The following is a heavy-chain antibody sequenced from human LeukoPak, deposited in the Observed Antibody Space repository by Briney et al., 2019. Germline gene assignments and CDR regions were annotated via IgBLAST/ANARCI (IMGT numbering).Heavy chain of an antibody. J-gene: IGHJ5*02. CDR3: ARDASSWSGWFDP. V-gene: IGHV4-59*01. D-gene: IGHD6-13*01. CDR2: IYYSGST. Sequence: SGTLSLTCTVSGGSINSYFWSWIRQPPEKGLEWIGYIYYSGSTNYNPSLKSRVTISVDTSKNQFSLKLRSVTAADSAVYYCARDASSWSGWFDPWGQGILVTVSS. CDR1: GGSINSYF.